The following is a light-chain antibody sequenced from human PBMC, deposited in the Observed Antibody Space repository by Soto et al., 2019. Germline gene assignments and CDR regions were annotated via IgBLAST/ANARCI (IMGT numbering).Light chain of an antibody. J-gene: IGKJ4*01. CDR1: QSVSSSY. CDR3: QQYGSSPLT. CDR2: GAA. V-gene: IGKV3-20*01. Sequence: EIVLTQSPGTVSLSPGERATLSCRASQSVSSSYLACYQQKPGQAPSLLIYGAASRATGIPDRFSGSGSGTDFTLTISRLEPEDFAVYYCQQYGSSPLTFGGGTKVEIK.